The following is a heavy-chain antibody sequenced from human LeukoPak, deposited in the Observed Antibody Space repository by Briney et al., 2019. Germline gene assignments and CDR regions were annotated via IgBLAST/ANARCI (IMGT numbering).Heavy chain of an antibody. CDR3: ARTYYYDSSGYYKGEYYFHY. V-gene: IGHV4-31*03. J-gene: IGHJ4*02. D-gene: IGHD3-22*01. Sequence: SQTLSLTCTVSGGSISSGGHYWSWIRQHPGKGLEWIGYIYYSGSTYYNPPLKSRVTISVDTSKNQFSLKLSSVTAADTAVYYCARTYYYDSSGYYKGEYYFHYWGQGTLVTVSS. CDR1: GGSISSGGHY. CDR2: IYYSGST.